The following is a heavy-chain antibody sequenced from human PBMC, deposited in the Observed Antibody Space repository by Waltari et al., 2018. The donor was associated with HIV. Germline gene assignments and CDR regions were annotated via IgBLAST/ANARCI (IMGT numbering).Heavy chain of an antibody. V-gene: IGHV3-7*01. CDR2: IKDDGSEK. CDR1: GLTFTTYW. J-gene: IGHJ6*02. D-gene: IGHD1-26*01. CDR3: ARIGTFPHNYAIDF. Sequence: EVQLMESGVGLVQSGGSLRLSCAASGLTFTTYWMSWVRQTPGKGLEWVAYIKDDGSEKYYMGSVKGRFTISRDNAKNSMFLQMNSLRAEDTAVYYCARIGTFPHNYAIDFWGQGTTVTVSS.